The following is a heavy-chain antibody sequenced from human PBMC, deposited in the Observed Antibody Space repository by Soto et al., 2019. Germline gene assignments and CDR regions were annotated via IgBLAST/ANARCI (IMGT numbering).Heavy chain of an antibody. CDR3: ARHYICRGGDCYYYGMDV. V-gene: IGHV5-10-1*03. J-gene: IGHJ6*02. D-gene: IGHD3-16*01. CDR1: GYSFTKYW. CDR2: IDPSDSYI. Sequence: DVQLVQSGAEVKKPGESLRISCKGSGYSFTKYWISWVRQMPGKGLEWMGRIDPSDSYINYSPSFQGHVTISADKSINTAYLQWSSLRASDTAIYYCARHYICRGGDCYYYGMDVWGQGTTVTVSS.